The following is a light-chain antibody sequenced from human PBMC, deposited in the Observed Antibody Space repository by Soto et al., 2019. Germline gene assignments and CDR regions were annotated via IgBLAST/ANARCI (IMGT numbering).Light chain of an antibody. CDR3: QQYNAYPM. J-gene: IGKJ1*01. V-gene: IGKV1-5*03. CDR2: KAS. CDR1: RSVSTL. Sequence: DYQMTQSPSTLSASVGDRVMITCRASRSVSTLVAWYQQKPGKAPKVLIYKASSLGSGVPSRFSGSGSGTEFTLTISSLQPDDFATYYCQQYNAYPMFGQGTKVEIK.